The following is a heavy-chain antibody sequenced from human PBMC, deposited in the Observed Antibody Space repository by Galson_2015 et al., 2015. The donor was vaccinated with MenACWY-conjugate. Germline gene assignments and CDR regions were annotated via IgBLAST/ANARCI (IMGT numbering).Heavy chain of an antibody. D-gene: IGHD3-22*01. Sequence: QSGAEVKKPEESLRISCKGSGYSFSSNWIGWVRQMPGNGLEWMGIIYPGDSETKYSPSFQGQVTISADKSISTAYLQWNSLKASDTAMYYCARRSYYDHTNFYYDYWGQGTLVTVSS. J-gene: IGHJ4*02. CDR2: IYPGDSET. CDR1: GYSFSSNW. V-gene: IGHV5-51*01. CDR3: ARRSYYDHTNFYYDY.